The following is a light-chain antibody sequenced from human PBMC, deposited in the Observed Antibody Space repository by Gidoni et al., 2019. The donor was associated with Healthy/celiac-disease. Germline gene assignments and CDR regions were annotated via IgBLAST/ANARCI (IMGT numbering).Light chain of an antibody. V-gene: IGKV4-1*01. CDR1: NSVLYSSNNKNY. CDR3: QQYYSTPLT. CDR2: GAS. Sequence: DIVQTPSPDSPAVSLGGRATINCKASNSVLYSSNNKNYLAWYQQKPGQPPKLLIYGASTRETGVPYRFSGSGSGTDFTLTISSLQAEDVAVYYCQQYYSTPLTFGGGTKVEIK. J-gene: IGKJ4*01.